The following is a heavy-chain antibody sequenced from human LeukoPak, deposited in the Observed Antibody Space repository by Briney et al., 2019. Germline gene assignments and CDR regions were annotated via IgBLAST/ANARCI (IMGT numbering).Heavy chain of an antibody. J-gene: IGHJ6*03. CDR1: GYTFTSYD. CDR2: ISGYTGDT. D-gene: IGHD3-10*01. CDR3: SRSGFGLYMDV. Sequence: ASVKVSCKASGYTFTSYDINWVRQATGQGLEWMGWISGYTGDTDYAQNLQGRVTMTTDTSTSTAYMELRSLTSDDTAVYYCSRSGFGLYMDVWGKGTTVTVSS. V-gene: IGHV1-18*01.